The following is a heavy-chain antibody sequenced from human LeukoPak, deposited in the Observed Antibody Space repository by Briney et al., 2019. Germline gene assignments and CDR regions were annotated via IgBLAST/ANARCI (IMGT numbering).Heavy chain of an antibody. CDR3: VAGSGWRFDY. CDR2: IRYDGSNK. D-gene: IGHD6-19*01. J-gene: IGHJ4*02. V-gene: IGHV3-30*02. CDR1: GLTFSSYG. Sequence: GGSLRLSCAASGLTFSSYGMHWVRQAPGKGLEWVAFIRYDGSNKYYADSVKGRFTISRDNSKNTLYLQMNSLRAEDTAVYYCVAGSGWRFDYWGQGTLVTVSS.